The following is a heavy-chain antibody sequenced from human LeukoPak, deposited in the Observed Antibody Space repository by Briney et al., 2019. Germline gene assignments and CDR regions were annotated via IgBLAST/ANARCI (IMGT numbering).Heavy chain of an antibody. CDR1: GGSFSGYY. CDR3: ARGPYYYDSSGSIDAFDI. D-gene: IGHD3-22*01. J-gene: IGHJ3*02. V-gene: IGHV4-34*01. Sequence: SETLSLTCAVYGGSFSGYYWSWIRQPPGKGLEWIGEINHSGSTNYNPSLKSRVTISVDTSKNQFSLKLSSVTAAVTAVYYCARGPYYYDSSGSIDAFDIWGQGTMVTVSS. CDR2: INHSGST.